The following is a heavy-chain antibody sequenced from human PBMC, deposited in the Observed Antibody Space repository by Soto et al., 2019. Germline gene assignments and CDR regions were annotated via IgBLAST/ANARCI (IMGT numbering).Heavy chain of an antibody. CDR3: ARAAYCGGYCYPSYYYYCGMDV. V-gene: IGHV3-11*01. CDR2: ISSSGSTI. J-gene: IGHJ6*02. CDR1: GFTFSDYS. D-gene: IGHD2-21*02. Sequence: QVQLVESGGGLVKPGGSLRLSCAASGFTFSDYSMSWIRQAPGKGLEWVSYISSSGSTIYYADSVKGRFTISRDNAKSXXYXQRXSLRSEDTAVYYCARAAYCGGYCYPSYYYYCGMDVWGQGTTVTVSS.